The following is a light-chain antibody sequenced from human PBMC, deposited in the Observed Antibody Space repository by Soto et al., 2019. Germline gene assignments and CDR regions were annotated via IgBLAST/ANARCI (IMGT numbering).Light chain of an antibody. V-gene: IGLV2-14*01. J-gene: IGLJ1*01. CDR2: GVT. CDR1: SSDVGGYNY. Sequence: QSVLTQPASVSGSPGQSITISCTGTSSDVGGYNYVSWYQQYPGKAPKRMIYGVTNRPSGVSNRFSGSKTGNTASLIISGLQAEDEAYYYCFSHRGGDSHVFGTGTKVTVL. CDR3: FSHRGGDSHV.